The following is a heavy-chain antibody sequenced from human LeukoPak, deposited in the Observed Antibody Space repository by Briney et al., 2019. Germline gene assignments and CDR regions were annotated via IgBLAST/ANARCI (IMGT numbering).Heavy chain of an antibody. D-gene: IGHD2-15*01. CDR2: ISAYNGNT. CDR3: ARDRGYCSGGSCYPTNNFDY. Sequence: GASVKVSCKAAGYTFIRYGISWVRQAPGQGLEWMGWISAYNGNTNYAQKLQGRVTMTTDTSTSTAYMELRSLRSDDTAVYYCARDRGYCSGGSCYPTNNFDYWGQGTLVTVSS. V-gene: IGHV1-18*01. CDR1: GYTFIRYG. J-gene: IGHJ4*02.